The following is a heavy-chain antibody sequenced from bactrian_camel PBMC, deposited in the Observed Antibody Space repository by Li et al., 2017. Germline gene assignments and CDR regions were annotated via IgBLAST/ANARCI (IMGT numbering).Heavy chain of an antibody. D-gene: IGHD1*01. CDR1: ADPYYRAC. CDR2: INSIGGT. V-gene: IGHV3S53*01. J-gene: IGHJ4*01. CDR3: AADPWCTEQYADRRY. Sequence: HVQLVESGGGSVQAGGSLRLSCESSADPYYRACMGWSRQAPGKEREKVATINSIGGTTYVDSVKGRFTISKDNDKNTLFLQMTSLKPEDTARYYCAADPWCTEQYADRRYWGQGTQVTVS.